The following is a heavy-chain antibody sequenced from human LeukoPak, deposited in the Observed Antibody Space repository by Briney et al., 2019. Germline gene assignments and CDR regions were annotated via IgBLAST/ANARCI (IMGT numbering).Heavy chain of an antibody. V-gene: IGHV1-46*01. Sequence: ASVKVSFKASGYTFISYYVHWVRQAPGQGLEWMGIIDPSGVSTVYAQKFQGRATMTRDTSTSTVYMELSSLRSEDTAVYYCAAYCGGDCPIDYWGQGTLVTVSS. CDR3: AAYCGGDCPIDY. CDR1: GYTFISYY. D-gene: IGHD2-21*02. CDR2: IDPSGVST. J-gene: IGHJ4*02.